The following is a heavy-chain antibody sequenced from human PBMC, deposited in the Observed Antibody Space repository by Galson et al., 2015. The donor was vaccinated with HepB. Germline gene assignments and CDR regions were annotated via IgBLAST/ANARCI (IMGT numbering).Heavy chain of an antibody. Sequence: SLRLSCAASGFTFDDYAMHWVRQAPGKGLEWVSGISWNSGSVGYADSVKGRFTISRDNAKNSLYLQMNSLRAEDTALYYCAKDQMRGAFDIWGQGTMVTVSS. J-gene: IGHJ3*02. V-gene: IGHV3-9*01. CDR3: AKDQMRGAFDI. CDR1: GFTFDDYA. CDR2: ISWNSGSV. D-gene: IGHD3-16*01.